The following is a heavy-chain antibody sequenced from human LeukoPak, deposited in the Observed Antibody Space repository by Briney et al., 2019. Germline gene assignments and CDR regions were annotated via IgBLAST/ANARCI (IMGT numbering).Heavy chain of an antibody. J-gene: IGHJ6*03. D-gene: IGHD5-12*01. CDR1: GFTFSSYW. CDR2: IKQDGSEK. V-gene: IGHV3-7*01. Sequence: GGSLRLSCAASGFTFSSYWMSSVRQAPGKGLEWVANIKQDGSEKYYVDSVKGRFTISRDNAKNSLYLQMNSLRAEDAAVYYCASDRVATKIWGYYYYMDVWGKGTTVTVSS. CDR3: ASDRVATKIWGYYYYMDV.